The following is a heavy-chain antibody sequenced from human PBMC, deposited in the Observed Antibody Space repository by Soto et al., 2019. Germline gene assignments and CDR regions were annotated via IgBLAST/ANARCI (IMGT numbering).Heavy chain of an antibody. Sequence: EVQLVESGGDLVQPGGSLTLACAASGFTFGSDWMSWVRQTPGKGLEWVANIRGDGSDKYYVDSVKGRFTISRDNAKNSLDLHMNNLRAEDAAVYYCARGGATVSLGCDSWGQGTLVTVSS. CDR2: IRGDGSDK. D-gene: IGHD1-26*01. J-gene: IGHJ4*02. V-gene: IGHV3-7*04. CDR3: ARGGATVSLGCDS. CDR1: GFTFGSDW.